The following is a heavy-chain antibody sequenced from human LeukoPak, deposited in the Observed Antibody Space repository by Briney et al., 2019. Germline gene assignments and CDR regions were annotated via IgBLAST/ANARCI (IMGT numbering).Heavy chain of an antibody. CDR2: INHSGST. CDR1: GGSFSGHY. V-gene: IGHV4-34*01. CDR3: ARVDYDFWSGYYRENAFDI. Sequence: SETLSLTCAVYGGSFSGHYWSWIRQPPGKGLEWIGGINHSGSTNYNPSLKSRVTISVDTSKNQFSLKLSSVTAADTAVYYCARVDYDFWSGYYRENAFDIWGQGTMVTVSP. J-gene: IGHJ3*02. D-gene: IGHD3-3*01.